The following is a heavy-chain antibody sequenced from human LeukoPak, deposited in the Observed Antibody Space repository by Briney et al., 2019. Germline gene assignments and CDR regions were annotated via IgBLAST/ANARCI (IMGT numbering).Heavy chain of an antibody. Sequence: ASLKVSCKASGYTFTSYSTSCGSPTPRQGGGRRGWISDYNGNTNYAQKLQGRVTMTTDTSTSTAYMELRSLRSDDTAVYYCARTDFWSGYFSYFDYWGQGTLVTVSS. CDR2: ISDYNGNT. CDR3: ARTDFWSGYFSYFDY. J-gene: IGHJ4*02. CDR1: GYTFTSYS. V-gene: IGHV1-18*01. D-gene: IGHD3-3*01.